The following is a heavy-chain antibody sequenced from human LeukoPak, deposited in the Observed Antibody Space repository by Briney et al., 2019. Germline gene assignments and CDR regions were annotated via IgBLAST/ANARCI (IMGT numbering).Heavy chain of an antibody. D-gene: IGHD2-15*01. CDR1: GYTFTSYY. V-gene: IGHV1-2*02. J-gene: IGHJ6*03. CDR2: INPNSGGT. Sequence: GASVKVSCKASGYTFTSYYMHWVRQAPGQGLEWMGIINPNSGGTNYAPKFQGRISMTRDTSISTAYMELSRLRSDDTAVYYCARGVVAATFYYYMDVWGKGTTVTVSS. CDR3: ARGVVAATFYYYMDV.